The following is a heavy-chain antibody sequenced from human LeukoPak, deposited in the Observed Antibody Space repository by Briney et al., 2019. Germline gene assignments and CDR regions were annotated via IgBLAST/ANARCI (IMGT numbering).Heavy chain of an antibody. CDR1: GGTFSSYI. CDR2: FIPILGIA. Sequence: SVKVSCKASGGTFSSYIFSWVRQAPGQGLEWMGRFIPILGIANYAQKFQGRVTITADKSTSTAYMELSSLRSEDTGVYYCASTYSSSSGASFDYWGQGTLVTVSS. V-gene: IGHV1-69*02. CDR3: ASTYSSSSGASFDY. D-gene: IGHD6-6*01. J-gene: IGHJ4*02.